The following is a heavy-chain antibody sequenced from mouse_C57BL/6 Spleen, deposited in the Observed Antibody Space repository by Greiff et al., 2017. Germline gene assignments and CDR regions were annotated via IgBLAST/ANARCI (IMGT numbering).Heavy chain of an antibody. CDR2: ISSGSSTI. D-gene: IGHD2-2*01. CDR1: GFTFSDYG. Sequence: EVKVVESGGGLVKLGGSLKLSCAASGFTFSDYGMHWVRQAPEQGLEWVAYISSGSSTIYYDDQVKGRFTISIDNAKNTLFLQMTSLRSEYTAMYYCARPGGYPWFAYWGQGTLVTVSA. V-gene: IGHV5-17*01. J-gene: IGHJ3*01. CDR3: ARPGGYPWFAY.